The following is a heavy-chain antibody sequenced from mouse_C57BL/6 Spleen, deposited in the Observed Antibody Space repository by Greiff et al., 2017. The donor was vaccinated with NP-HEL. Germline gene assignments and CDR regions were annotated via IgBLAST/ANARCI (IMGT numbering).Heavy chain of an antibody. V-gene: IGHV14-4*01. CDR1: GFNIKDDY. CDR2: IDTENGDT. CDR3: TNYRSRVFAY. J-gene: IGHJ3*01. D-gene: IGHD1-1*01. Sequence: EVQLQQSGAELVRPGASVKLSCTASGFNIKDDYMHWVKQRPEQGLEWIGWIDTENGDTEYASKFQGKATITADTSSNTAYLQLSSLTSEDTSDYYCTNYRSRVFAYWGQGTLVTVSA.